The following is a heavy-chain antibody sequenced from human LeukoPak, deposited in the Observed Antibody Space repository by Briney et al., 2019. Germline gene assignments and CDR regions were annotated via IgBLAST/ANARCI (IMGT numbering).Heavy chain of an antibody. J-gene: IGHJ6*02. CDR3: ARDPTVNYDSSGYNYYSGMDV. D-gene: IGHD3-22*01. CDR2: INPTRGGT. V-gene: IGHV1-2*02. CDR1: GYTFTDYF. Sequence: ASVTVSFKASGYTFTDYFMHWVRQAPGQGLEWMGWINPTRGGTNYAQKFQGRVTMTRDTSISTAYLELSRLRSDDTAVYYCARDPTVNYDSSGYNYYSGMDVWGQGTTITVSS.